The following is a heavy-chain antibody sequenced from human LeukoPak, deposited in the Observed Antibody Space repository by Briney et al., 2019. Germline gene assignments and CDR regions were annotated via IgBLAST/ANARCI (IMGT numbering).Heavy chain of an antibody. V-gene: IGHV1-18*04. J-gene: IGHJ4*01. CDR1: GYTFTSYG. D-gene: IGHD2-2*01. CDR3: ARDIVVLPAAMWVEGNDFAY. Sequence: EASVKVSCKASGYTFTSYGISWVRQAPGQGLEWMGGISAYNGNTNYARKLRGRVTMTPDTSTSTAYIELRSLRSDDTAVYYCARDIVVLPAAMWVEGNDFAYWGQGTLLTVPS. CDR2: ISAYNGNT.